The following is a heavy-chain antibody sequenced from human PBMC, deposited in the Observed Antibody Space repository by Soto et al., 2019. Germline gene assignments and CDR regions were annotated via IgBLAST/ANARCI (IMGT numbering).Heavy chain of an antibody. CDR2: ISYDGSNK. CDR3: ARDRGVIVGATTPDY. Sequence: GGSLRLSCAASGFTFSSYAMHWVRQAPGKGLEWVAVISYDGSNKYYADSVKGRFTISRDNSKNTLYLQMNSLRAEDTAVYYCARDRGVIVGATTPDYWGQGTLVTVSS. J-gene: IGHJ4*02. V-gene: IGHV3-30*04. D-gene: IGHD1-26*01. CDR1: GFTFSSYA.